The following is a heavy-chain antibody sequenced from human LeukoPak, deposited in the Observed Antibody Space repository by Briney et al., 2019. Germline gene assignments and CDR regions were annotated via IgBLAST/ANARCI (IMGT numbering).Heavy chain of an antibody. D-gene: IGHD2-2*01. J-gene: IGHJ3*02. CDR1: GFTFSTYA. CDR2: ISYDGSNK. V-gene: IGHV3-30*04. CDR3: ARDRMSTDAFDI. Sequence: PGRSLRLSCAASGFTFSTYAMHWVRQAPGKGLEWVAVISYDGSNKYYADSVKGRFTISRDNAKNSLYLQMNSLRAEDTAVYYCARDRMSTDAFDIWGQGTMVTVSS.